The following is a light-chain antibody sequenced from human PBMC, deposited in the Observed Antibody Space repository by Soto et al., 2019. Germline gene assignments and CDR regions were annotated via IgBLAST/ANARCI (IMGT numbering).Light chain of an antibody. CDR1: QTVTN. Sequence: EIVLTQSPGTLSLYPGERATLSRRAIQTVTNLALYQQQPGQAPRLLIYAASNRATGIPDRFSGSGSGTDFTLTISRLEPEDSAVYYCQQYGRTFGGGTMV. J-gene: IGKJ4*01. CDR3: QQYGRT. V-gene: IGKV3-20*01. CDR2: AAS.